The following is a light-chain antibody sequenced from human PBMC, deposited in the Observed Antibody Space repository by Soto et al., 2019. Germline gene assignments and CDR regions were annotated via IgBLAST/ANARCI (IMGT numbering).Light chain of an antibody. Sequence: DIQMTQSPSTLSASVGDRVTITCRASQRISSWLAWYQQKTGKAPKLLIYDASSLESGVPSRFSGSGSGTEFTLTISSLQPDECATYDCQQYNSYSPYTFGQGTKLEIK. CDR1: QRISSW. CDR2: DAS. CDR3: QQYNSYSPYT. V-gene: IGKV1-5*01. J-gene: IGKJ2*01.